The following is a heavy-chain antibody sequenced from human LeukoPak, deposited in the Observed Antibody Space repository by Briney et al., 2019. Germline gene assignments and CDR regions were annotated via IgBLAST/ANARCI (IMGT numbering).Heavy chain of an antibody. V-gene: IGHV3-48*01. D-gene: IGHD7-27*01. CDR2: ISSSSSTI. J-gene: IGHJ4*02. Sequence: GGSRRLSCAASGFTFSSYSMNWVRQAPGKGLEWVSYISSSSSTIYYADSVKGRFTISRDNAKNSLYLQMNSLRAEDTAVYYCARDLILGPTGIDYWGQGTLVTVSS. CDR1: GFTFSSYS. CDR3: ARDLILGPTGIDY.